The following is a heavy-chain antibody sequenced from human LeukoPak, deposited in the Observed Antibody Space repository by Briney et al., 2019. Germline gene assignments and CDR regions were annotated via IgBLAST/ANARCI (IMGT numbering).Heavy chain of an antibody. D-gene: IGHD4-23*01. Sequence: GGSLRLSCAASGFSVGTNYMTWVRQAPGKGLEWVSMIYAGGNTYYRDSVKGRFTISRDSSKNTVFLHMSGLRDDDTTVYYCVGGHDLEFEFWGQGTLVIVSS. J-gene: IGHJ5*01. V-gene: IGHV3-53*01. CDR3: VGGHDLEFEF. CDR2: IYAGGNT. CDR1: GFSVGTNY.